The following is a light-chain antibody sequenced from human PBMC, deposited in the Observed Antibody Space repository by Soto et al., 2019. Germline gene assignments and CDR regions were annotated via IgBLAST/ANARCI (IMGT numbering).Light chain of an antibody. CDR3: QQSYSTPQRT. Sequence: DIQMPQSPSSLSASVGDRVTITCRASQSISSYLNWYQQKPGKAPKLLIYAASSLQSGVPSRFSGSGSGTDFTLTISSLQPEDFATYYCQQSYSTPQRTFGQGTKVEIK. V-gene: IGKV1-39*01. CDR2: AAS. CDR1: QSISSY. J-gene: IGKJ1*01.